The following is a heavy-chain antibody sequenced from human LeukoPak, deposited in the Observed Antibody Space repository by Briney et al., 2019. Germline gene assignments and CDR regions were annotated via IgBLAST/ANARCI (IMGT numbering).Heavy chain of an antibody. CDR2: ISAYNGNT. J-gene: IGHJ6*03. CDR1: GYTFTSYD. CDR3: ARVRAGSADYYMDV. D-gene: IGHD5-24*01. V-gene: IGHV1-18*01. Sequence: GASVKVSCKASGYTFTSYDINWVRQAPGQGLEWMGWISAYNGNTNYAQKLQGRVTMTTDTSTSTAYMELRSLRSDDTAVYYCARVRAGSADYYMDVWGKGTTVTVSS.